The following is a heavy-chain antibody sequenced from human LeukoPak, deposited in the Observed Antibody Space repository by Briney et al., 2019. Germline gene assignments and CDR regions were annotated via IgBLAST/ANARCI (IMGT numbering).Heavy chain of an antibody. V-gene: IGHV4-34*01. CDR3: ARGCICTSTSCYGAYWFDP. J-gene: IGHJ5*02. Sequence: SETLSLTCAVYGGSFSGYYWSWVRQPPGKGLEWLGEINHSGSTNYNPSLKSRVTISVDTSKNQFSLKLSSLTAADTAVYYCARGCICTSTSCYGAYWFDPWGQGALVTVSS. CDR2: INHSGST. D-gene: IGHD2-2*01. CDR1: GGSFSGYY.